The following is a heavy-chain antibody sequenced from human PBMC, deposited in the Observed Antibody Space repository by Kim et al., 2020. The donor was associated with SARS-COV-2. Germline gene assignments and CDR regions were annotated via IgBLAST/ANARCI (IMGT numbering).Heavy chain of an antibody. Sequence: SETLSLTCAVYGGSFSGYYWSWIRQPPGKGLEWIGEINHSGSTNYNPSLKSRVTISVDTSKNQFSLKLSSVTAADTAVYYCARAGRLYDSSGYYAYWGQGTLVTVSS. V-gene: IGHV4-34*01. J-gene: IGHJ4*02. D-gene: IGHD3-22*01. CDR3: ARAGRLYDSSGYYAY. CDR2: INHSGST. CDR1: GGSFSGYY.